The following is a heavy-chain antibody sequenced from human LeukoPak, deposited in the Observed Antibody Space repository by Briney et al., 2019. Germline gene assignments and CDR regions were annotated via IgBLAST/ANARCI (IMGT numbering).Heavy chain of an antibody. J-gene: IGHJ4*02. Sequence: GGSLRLSCAASGFTFSSYAMHWVRQAPGKGLEWVAVISYDGSNKYYADSVKGRFTISRDNSKNTLYQQMNSLRAEDTAVYYCASGSYWAPSYWGQGTLVTVSS. CDR2: ISYDGSNK. D-gene: IGHD3-10*01. CDR3: ASGSYWAPSY. CDR1: GFTFSSYA. V-gene: IGHV3-30-3*01.